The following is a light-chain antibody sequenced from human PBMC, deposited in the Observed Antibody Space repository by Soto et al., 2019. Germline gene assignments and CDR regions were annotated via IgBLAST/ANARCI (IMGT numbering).Light chain of an antibody. V-gene: IGKV3D-15*01. CDR2: GAS. Sequence: IVLTQSPATLSVSPGERATLSCRASQSVSSNLAWYQQKPGQAPRLLISGASTRATGVPARFSGSGSGTEFTLTITSLQSEDFAVYCCQKYNNWPLTFGPGTRLEIK. CDR1: QSVSSN. CDR3: QKYNNWPLT. J-gene: IGKJ5*01.